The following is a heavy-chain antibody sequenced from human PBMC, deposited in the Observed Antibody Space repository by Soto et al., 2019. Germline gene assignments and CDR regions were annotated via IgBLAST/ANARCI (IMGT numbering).Heavy chain of an antibody. Sequence: EVQLVESGGGLVKPGGSLRLSCAASGFTFSSYSMNWVRQAPGKGLEWVSSISSSSSYIYYADSVKGRFTISRDNAKNSLYLQMNSLRADDTAVYYCARAETTTVAFDIWGQGTMVTVSS. CDR3: ARAETTTVAFDI. D-gene: IGHD4-17*01. CDR2: ISSSSSYI. CDR1: GFTFSSYS. V-gene: IGHV3-21*01. J-gene: IGHJ3*02.